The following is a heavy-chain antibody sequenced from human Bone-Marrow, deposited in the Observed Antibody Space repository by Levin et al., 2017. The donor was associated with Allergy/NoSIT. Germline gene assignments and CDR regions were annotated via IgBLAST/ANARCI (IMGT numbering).Heavy chain of an antibody. Sequence: GESLKISCKASGYTFTSYDINWVRQATGQGLEWMGWMNPNSGNTGYAQKFQGRVTMTRNTSISTAYMELSSLRSEDTAVYYCARSGVRGSYYFWFDPWGQGTLVTVSS. CDR2: MNPNSGNT. V-gene: IGHV1-8*01. D-gene: IGHD1-26*01. J-gene: IGHJ5*02. CDR1: GYTFTSYD. CDR3: ARSGVRGSYYFWFDP.